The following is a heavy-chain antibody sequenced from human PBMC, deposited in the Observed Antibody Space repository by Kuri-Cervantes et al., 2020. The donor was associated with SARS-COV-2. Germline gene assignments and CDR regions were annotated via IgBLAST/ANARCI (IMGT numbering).Heavy chain of an antibody. CDR1: GYTFTSYA. V-gene: IGHV1-3*01. CDR2: INAGNGNT. CDR3: ARRSFTYGFAFDI. D-gene: IGHD3-10*01. J-gene: IGHJ3*02. Sequence: ASVKVSCKASGYTFTSYAMHWVRQAPGQRLEWMGWINAGNGNTKYSQKFQGRVTITRDTSASTAYVELSGLTSADTAVYYCARRSFTYGFAFDIWGQGTPVTVSS.